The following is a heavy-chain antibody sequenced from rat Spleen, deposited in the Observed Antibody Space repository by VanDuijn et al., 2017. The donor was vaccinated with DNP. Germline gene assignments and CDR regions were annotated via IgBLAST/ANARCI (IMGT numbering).Heavy chain of an antibody. CDR2: ITSSGDST. V-gene: IGHV5-31*01. CDR1: GFTFSYYW. Sequence: EVQLVESGGDLVQPGRSLKLSCVASGFTFSYYWMAWIRQVPGKGLEWVASITSSGDSTYYRDSVKGRFTISRDNAKSTLYLQMDSLRSEDTATYYCAREAYYAMDAWGQGTSVTVSS. J-gene: IGHJ4*01. CDR3: AREAYYAMDA.